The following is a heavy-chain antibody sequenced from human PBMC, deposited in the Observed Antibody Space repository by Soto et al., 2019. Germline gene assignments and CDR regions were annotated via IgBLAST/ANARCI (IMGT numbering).Heavy chain of an antibody. CDR3: AATDYYDSSGYPAPSGY. Sequence: EASVKVSCKASGYTFTSYGISWVRQAPGQGLEWMGWISAYNGNTNYAQKLQGRVTMTTDTSTSTAYMELRSLRSDDTAVYYCAATDYYDSSGYPAPSGYWGQGTLVTVSS. CDR1: GYTFTSYG. CDR2: ISAYNGNT. V-gene: IGHV1-18*01. J-gene: IGHJ4*02. D-gene: IGHD3-22*01.